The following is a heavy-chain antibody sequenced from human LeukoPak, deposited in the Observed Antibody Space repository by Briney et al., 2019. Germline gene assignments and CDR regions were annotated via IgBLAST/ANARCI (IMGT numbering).Heavy chain of an antibody. CDR1: GFTFSSYW. Sequence: GGSLRLSCAGSGFTFSSYWMHWVRQAPGKGLEWVSAISGSGGSTYYADSVKGRFTISRDNSKNTLYLQMNSLRAEDTAVYYCAKKKGDYYGSGSYPTPYIDYWGQGTLVTVSS. D-gene: IGHD3-10*01. J-gene: IGHJ4*02. CDR3: AKKKGDYYGSGSYPTPYIDY. V-gene: IGHV3-23*01. CDR2: ISGSGGST.